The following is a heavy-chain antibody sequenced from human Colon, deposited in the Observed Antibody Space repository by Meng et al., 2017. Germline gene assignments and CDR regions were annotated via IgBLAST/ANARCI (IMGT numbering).Heavy chain of an antibody. D-gene: IGHD1-26*01. CDR2: ISQSGSS. J-gene: IGHJ1*01. Sequence: QVHLQGSGPGLVKPSGTLSLTWVVSGGSISSTNWWSWIRQPPGKGLEWIGEISQSGSSNYNPSLKSRVTMSLDKSKNHFFLNLSSVSAADTAVYYCAREDGSIGFTPAGQWGQGTLVTVSS. V-gene: IGHV4-4*02. CDR3: AREDGSIGFTPAGQ. CDR1: GGSISSTNW.